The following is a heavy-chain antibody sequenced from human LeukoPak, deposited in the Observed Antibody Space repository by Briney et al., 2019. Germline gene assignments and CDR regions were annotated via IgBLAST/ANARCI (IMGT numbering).Heavy chain of an antibody. J-gene: IGHJ6*03. D-gene: IGHD4-23*01. Sequence: GGSLRLSCAASGFTFSSYEMNWVRQAPGKGLEWVSYISSSGSTIYYADSVKGRFTISRDNAKNSLYLQMNSLRAEDTAVYYCARVGPYGGNSVEYYYYYYMDVWGKGTTVTISS. CDR2: ISSSGSTI. V-gene: IGHV3-48*03. CDR1: GFTFSSYE. CDR3: ARVGPYGGNSVEYYYYYYMDV.